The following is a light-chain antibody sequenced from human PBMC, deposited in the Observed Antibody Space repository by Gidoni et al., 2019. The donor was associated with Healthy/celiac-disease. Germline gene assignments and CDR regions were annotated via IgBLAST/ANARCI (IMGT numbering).Light chain of an antibody. CDR1: SSNIGSNT. CDR3: AAWDDSLNGWV. Sequence: QSVLTHPPSASGAPGQRVTISCSGSSSNIGSNTVNWYQPLPGPAPKLLIQSNHQWPSGVPDRFSGSKSGTSASLAISGLQSEDEADYYCAAWDDSLNGWVFGGGTKLTVL. CDR2: SNH. J-gene: IGLJ3*02. V-gene: IGLV1-44*01.